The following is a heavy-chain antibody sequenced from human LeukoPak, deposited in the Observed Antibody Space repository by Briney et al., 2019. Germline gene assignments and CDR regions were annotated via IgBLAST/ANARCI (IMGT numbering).Heavy chain of an antibody. CDR3: ARGMVGVTTIFDY. Sequence: PGGSLRLSCAASGFTFSLYEMTWVRQAPGKGLEWVSYITRSGSTTYYTDSVKGRFTISRDNAKNSLYLQMNSLRDEDTAVYYCARGMVGVTTIFDYWGQGTLVTVSS. CDR1: GFTFSLYE. J-gene: IGHJ4*02. D-gene: IGHD1-26*01. CDR2: ITRSGSTT. V-gene: IGHV3-48*03.